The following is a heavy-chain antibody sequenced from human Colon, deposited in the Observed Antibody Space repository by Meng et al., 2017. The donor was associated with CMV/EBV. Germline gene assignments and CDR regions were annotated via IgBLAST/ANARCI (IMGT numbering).Heavy chain of an antibody. CDR2: ISAYNGNT. Sequence: ASVKVSCKASGYTFTSYDINWVRQATGQGLEWMGWISAYNGNTDYAQKFQGRVTMTTDTSTSTAYMELRSLRSDDTAVYYCARDYGDHAYHFDYWGQGTLVTVSS. CDR1: GYTFTSYD. CDR3: ARDYGDHAYHFDY. V-gene: IGHV1-18*01. D-gene: IGHD4-17*01. J-gene: IGHJ4*02.